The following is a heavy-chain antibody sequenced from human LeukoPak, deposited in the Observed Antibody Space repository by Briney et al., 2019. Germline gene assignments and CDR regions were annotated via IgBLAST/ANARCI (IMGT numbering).Heavy chain of an antibody. D-gene: IGHD1-7*01. CDR2: ISYDGSNK. J-gene: IGHJ6*03. Sequence: PGGSLRLSCAVSGITISSYAMHWVRQAPGKGLEWVAIISYDGSNKHFADSVKGRFSIFRDISKNTLYLQMNSLRAEDTAIYYCARSELLFSRNMDVWGKGTTVTVSS. V-gene: IGHV3-30*04. CDR3: ARSELLFSRNMDV. CDR1: GITISSYA.